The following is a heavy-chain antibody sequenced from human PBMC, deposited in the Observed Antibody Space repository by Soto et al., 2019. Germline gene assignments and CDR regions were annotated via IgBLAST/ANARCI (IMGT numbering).Heavy chain of an antibody. CDR3: AHRLYSSDWPWDSGVFDY. CDR1: GFSLSTGGVG. CDR2: IYWDDDK. D-gene: IGHD6-19*01. J-gene: IGHJ4*02. V-gene: IGHV2-5*02. Sequence: QITLKESGPTLVKPTQTLTLTCTFSGFSLSTGGVGVGWIRQPPGKALEWLALIYWDDDKRYSPSLKSRLTITKDTSKHQVVLTMTNMDPVNTATYYCAHRLYSSDWPWDSGVFDYWGQGTLVTVSS.